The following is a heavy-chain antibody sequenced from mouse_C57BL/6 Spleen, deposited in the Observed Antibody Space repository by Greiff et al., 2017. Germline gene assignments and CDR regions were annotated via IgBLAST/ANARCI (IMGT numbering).Heavy chain of an antibody. D-gene: IGHD1-1*01. CDR2: INPNNGGT. CDR1: GYTFTDYY. CDR3: ARDGSSSPFDY. Sequence: VQLQQSGPELVKPGASVKISCKASGYTFTDYYMNWVKQSHGKSLEWIGDINPNNGGTSYNQKFKGKATLTVDKSSSTAYMELRSLTSEDSAVYYCARDGSSSPFDYGGQGTTLTVSS. V-gene: IGHV1-26*01. J-gene: IGHJ2*01.